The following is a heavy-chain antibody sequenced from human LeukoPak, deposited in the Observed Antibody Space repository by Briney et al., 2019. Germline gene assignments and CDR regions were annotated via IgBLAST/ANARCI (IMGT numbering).Heavy chain of an antibody. D-gene: IGHD4-23*01. CDR2: ISSSASTI. Sequence: PGGSLRLSCAASGFTFSDTYKSWIRQAPGKGLEWVSYISSSASTIYYTDSVKGRFTISRDNAKNSLYLQLNSMRAEDTAVYYCARGLRWNDYWGQGTLVAVSS. J-gene: IGHJ4*02. CDR3: ARGLRWNDY. CDR1: GFTFSDTY. V-gene: IGHV3-11*04.